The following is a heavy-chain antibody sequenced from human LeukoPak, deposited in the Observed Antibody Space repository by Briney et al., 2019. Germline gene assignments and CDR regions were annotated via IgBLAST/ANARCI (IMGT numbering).Heavy chain of an antibody. D-gene: IGHD1-26*01. CDR3: ASVGSYFGSGSNWFDP. J-gene: IGHJ5*02. V-gene: IGHV4-59*01. Sequence: SETLSLTCTVSGGSISSYYWSWIRQPPGKGLEWIGYIYYSGSTNYNPSLKSRVTISVDTSKNQFSLKLSSVTAADTAVYYCASVGSYFGSGSNWFDPWGQGTLVTVS. CDR2: IYYSGST. CDR1: GGSISSYY.